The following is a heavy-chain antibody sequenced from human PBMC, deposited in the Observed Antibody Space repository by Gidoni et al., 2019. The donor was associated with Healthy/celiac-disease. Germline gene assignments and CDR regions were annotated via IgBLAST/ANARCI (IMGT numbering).Heavy chain of an antibody. CDR3: ARKVVVPAAPWDYYGMDV. CDR2: IYTSGST. V-gene: IGHV4-61*02. Sequence: QVQLQESGPGLVKPSQTLSLTCTVSGGSISSGSYYWSWIRQPAGKGLEWIGRIYTSGSTNYNPSLKSRVTISVDTSKNQFSLKLSSVTAADTAVYYCARKVVVPAAPWDYYGMDVWGQGTTVTVSS. J-gene: IGHJ6*02. CDR1: GGSISSGSYY. D-gene: IGHD2-2*01.